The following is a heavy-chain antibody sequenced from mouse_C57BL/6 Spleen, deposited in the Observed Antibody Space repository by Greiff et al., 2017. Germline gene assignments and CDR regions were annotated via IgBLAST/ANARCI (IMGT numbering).Heavy chain of an antibody. J-gene: IGHJ3*01. CDR3: ARSDLAY. V-gene: IGHV1-59*01. Sequence: VQLQQPGAELVRPGTSVKLSCKASGYTFTSYWMHWVKQRPGQGLEWIGVIDPSDSYTNYNQKFKGKATLTVDTSSSTAYMQLSSLTSEGSAVYYCARSDLAYWGQGTLVTVSA. CDR1: GYTFTSYW. CDR2: IDPSDSYT.